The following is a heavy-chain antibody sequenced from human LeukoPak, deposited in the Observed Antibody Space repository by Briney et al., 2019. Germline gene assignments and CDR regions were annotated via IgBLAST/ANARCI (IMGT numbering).Heavy chain of an antibody. CDR2: IYPGDSDT. Sequence: NRGESLKISCKGSRYSFTSYWIGWVRQMPGKGLEWMGIIYPGDSDTRYSPSFQGQVTISADKSISTAYLQWSSLKASDTAMYYCARHHVTTREDQLLRYYYYMDVWGKGTTVTVSS. V-gene: IGHV5-51*01. CDR1: RYSFTSYW. CDR3: ARHHVTTREDQLLRYYYYMDV. D-gene: IGHD4-11*01. J-gene: IGHJ6*03.